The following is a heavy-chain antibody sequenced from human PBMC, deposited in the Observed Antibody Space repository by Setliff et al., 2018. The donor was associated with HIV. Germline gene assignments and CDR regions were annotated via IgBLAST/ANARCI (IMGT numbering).Heavy chain of an antibody. CDR1: GGSISSSDW. V-gene: IGHV4-4*02. CDR3: ARSSYCSGGSCSTFAY. Sequence: KPSETLSLTCAVSGGSISSSDWWTWVRQPPGRGLEWIGEIHHSGRTNYNPSLKSRVIISVDQSENQFSLRLGSVTAADTAVYYCARSSYCSGGSCSTFAYWGQGTLVTVSS. D-gene: IGHD2-15*01. J-gene: IGHJ4*02. CDR2: IHHSGRT.